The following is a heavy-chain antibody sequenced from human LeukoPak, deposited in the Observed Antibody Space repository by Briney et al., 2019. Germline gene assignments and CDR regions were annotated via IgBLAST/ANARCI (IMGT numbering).Heavy chain of an antibody. Sequence: GGSLRLSCAASGFTFSSYAMSWVRQAPGKGLEWVSAISSSGGSTYYADSVKGRFTISRDNSKNTLYLQMNSLRAEDTAVYYCAKGTLDIVVVPAAPKVYYFDYWGQGTLVTVSS. CDR2: ISSSGGST. D-gene: IGHD2-2*01. J-gene: IGHJ4*02. CDR3: AKGTLDIVVVPAAPKVYYFDY. V-gene: IGHV3-23*01. CDR1: GFTFSSYA.